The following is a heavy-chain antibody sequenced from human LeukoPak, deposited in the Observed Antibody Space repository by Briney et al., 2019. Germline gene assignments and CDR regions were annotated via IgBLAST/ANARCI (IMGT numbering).Heavy chain of an antibody. V-gene: IGHV3-11*01. CDR3: ARDPGGSGTYYFGD. CDR2: INSGGNII. CDR1: GFMYSDYY. Sequence: GGSLILSCAASGFMYSDYYMSWIRQAPGKGLEWVSYINSGGNIIYYADSVKGRFTISRDNAKNSLYLQMNSLRAEDTAVYYCARDPGGSGTYYFGDWGQGTLVTVSS. J-gene: IGHJ4*02. D-gene: IGHD1-26*01.